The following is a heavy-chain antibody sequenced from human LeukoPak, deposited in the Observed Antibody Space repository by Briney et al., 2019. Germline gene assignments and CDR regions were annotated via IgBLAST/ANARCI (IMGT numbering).Heavy chain of an antibody. CDR2: IYHSGST. D-gene: IGHD2-15*01. J-gene: IGHJ4*02. CDR1: GYSISSGYY. Sequence: PSETLSLTCAVSGYSISSGYYWGWTRQPPGQGLERIGSIYHSGSTYYDPSLKSRVTISVDTSKNQFSLKLSSVTAADTAVYYCASSLYCSGGSCYSDWFGFDYWGQGTLVTVSS. CDR3: ASSLYCSGGSCYSDWFGFDY. V-gene: IGHV4-38-2*01.